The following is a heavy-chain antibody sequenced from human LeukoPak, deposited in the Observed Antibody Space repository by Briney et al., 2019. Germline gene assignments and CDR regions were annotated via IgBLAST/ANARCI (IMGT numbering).Heavy chain of an antibody. Sequence: ASVKVSCKASGYTFTSYAMHWVRQAPGQRLEWMGWINAGNGNTKYSQKFQGRVTITRDTSASTAYMELSSLRSEDTAVYYCAREVWEMATIQNYFDYWGQGTLVTVSS. CDR3: AREVWEMATIQNYFDY. CDR2: INAGNGNT. J-gene: IGHJ4*02. V-gene: IGHV1-3*01. CDR1: GYTFTSYA. D-gene: IGHD5-24*01.